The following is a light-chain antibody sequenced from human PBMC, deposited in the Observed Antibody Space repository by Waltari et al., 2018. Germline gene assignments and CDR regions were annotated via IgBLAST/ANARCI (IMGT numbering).Light chain of an antibody. CDR1: NIGRKN. Sequence: SYVLTQPPSVSVAPGQTARISCDGNNIGRKNVHWYQQKPGQAPVLVVYDDGDRPSGFPDRFSGSNSRNTATLTISRVDAGDEADYYCQVWDSGSDHYVFGTVTKVTVL. CDR2: DDG. CDR3: QVWDSGSDHYV. J-gene: IGLJ1*01. V-gene: IGLV3-21*02.